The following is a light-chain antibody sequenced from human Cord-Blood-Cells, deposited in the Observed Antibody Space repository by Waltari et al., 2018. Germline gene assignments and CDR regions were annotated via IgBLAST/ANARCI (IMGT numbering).Light chain of an antibody. CDR3: CSYAGSYTFFVV. CDR1: RSDVGGYNY. V-gene: IGLV2-11*01. CDR2: DVS. J-gene: IGLJ2*01. Sequence: QSALTQPRSVSGSPGQSVTISCPGTRSDVGGYNYVSWYQQHPGKAPKLMIYDVSKRPSGVPDRFSGSKSGNTASLTISGLQAEDEADYYCCSYAGSYTFFVVFGGGTKLTVL.